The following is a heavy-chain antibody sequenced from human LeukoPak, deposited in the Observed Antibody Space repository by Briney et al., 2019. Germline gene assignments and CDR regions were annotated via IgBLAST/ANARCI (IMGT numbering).Heavy chain of an antibody. D-gene: IGHD6-13*01. V-gene: IGHV1-46*01. CDR3: ARVGARGSTSNAFDI. CDR2: INPSGGST. Sequence: GASVKVSCKASGYTFTSYYMHWVRQAPGQGLEWMGIINPSGGSTGYAQKFQGRVTITRNTSISTAYMELSSLRSEDTAVYYCARVGARGSTSNAFDIWGQGTMVTVSS. J-gene: IGHJ3*02. CDR1: GYTFTSYY.